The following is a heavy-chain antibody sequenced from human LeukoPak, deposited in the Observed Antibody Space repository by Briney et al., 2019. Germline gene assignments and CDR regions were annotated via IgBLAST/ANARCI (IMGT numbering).Heavy chain of an antibody. D-gene: IGHD4-11*01. CDR3: ARDHNYAFDN. CDR2: VGISSGNT. V-gene: IGHV3-48*04. CDR1: GFMFSDYS. Sequence: PGGSLRLSCAASGFMFSDYSMNWVRQAPGKGLEWISYVGISSGNTKYADSVKGRFTISGDSAKNSVYLQMNNLRVEDTALYYCARDHNYAFDNWGQGTPVTVSS. J-gene: IGHJ4*02.